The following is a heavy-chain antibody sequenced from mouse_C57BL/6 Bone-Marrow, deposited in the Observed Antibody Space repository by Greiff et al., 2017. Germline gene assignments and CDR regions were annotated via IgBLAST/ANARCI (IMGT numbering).Heavy chain of an antibody. CDR1: GYTFTSYW. Sequence: QVQLQQPGAELVMPGASVKLSCKASGYTFTSYWMHWVKQRPGQGLEWIGEIDPSDSYTNYNQKFKGKSTLTVDKSSSTAYMQISSLTSEDSAVYYCARDGYDGAWFAYWGQGTLVTVSA. CDR2: IDPSDSYT. J-gene: IGHJ3*01. V-gene: IGHV1-69*01. D-gene: IGHD2-2*01. CDR3: ARDGYDGAWFAY.